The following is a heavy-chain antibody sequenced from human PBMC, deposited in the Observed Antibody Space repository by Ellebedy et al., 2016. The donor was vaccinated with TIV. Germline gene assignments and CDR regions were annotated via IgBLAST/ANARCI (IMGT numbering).Heavy chain of an antibody. Sequence: GGSLRLSCAGSGFTFSTYWMSWVRQAPGKGLEWVAGIRQGGSDKYYVDSVRGRFTISRDNAKNSLYLQMNSLRAEDTAVYYCARVGASSGNPYAFDIWGQGTMVTVSS. CDR2: IRQGGSDK. CDR1: GFTFSTYW. D-gene: IGHD3-16*01. J-gene: IGHJ3*02. V-gene: IGHV3-7*01. CDR3: ARVGASSGNPYAFDI.